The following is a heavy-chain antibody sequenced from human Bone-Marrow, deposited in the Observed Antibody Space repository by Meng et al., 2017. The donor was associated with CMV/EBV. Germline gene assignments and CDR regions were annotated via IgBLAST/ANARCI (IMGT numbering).Heavy chain of an antibody. CDR1: GGSFSGYY. CDR3: ARTIAAAGTGTFDY. Sequence: GSLRLSCAVYGGSFSGYYWSWIRQPPGKGLEWIGEINHSGSTNYNPSLKSRVTISVDTSKNQFSLKLSSVTAADTAVYYCARTIAAAGTGTFDYWGQGTLVTFSS. J-gene: IGHJ4*02. CDR2: INHSGST. D-gene: IGHD6-13*01. V-gene: IGHV4-34*01.